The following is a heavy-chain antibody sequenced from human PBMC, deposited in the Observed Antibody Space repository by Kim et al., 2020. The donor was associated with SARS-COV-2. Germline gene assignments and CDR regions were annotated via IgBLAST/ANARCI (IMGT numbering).Heavy chain of an antibody. Sequence: ADAVRGRFTISRDKSKNTLFLQMDSLRVDDTAVYYCAKDLLYVPGRGYFDSWGQGVVVTVSS. V-gene: IGHV3-23*01. D-gene: IGHD3-10*02. J-gene: IGHJ4*02. CDR3: AKDLLYVPGRGYFDS.